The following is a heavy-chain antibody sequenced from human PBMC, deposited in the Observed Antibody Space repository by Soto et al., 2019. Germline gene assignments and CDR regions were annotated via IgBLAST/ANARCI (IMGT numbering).Heavy chain of an antibody. D-gene: IGHD3-10*01. CDR1: GFTFSSYG. CDR3: ARDSAPYYYGSGSYPTFDY. V-gene: IGHV3-33*01. Sequence: GGSLRLSCAASGFTFSSYGMHWVRQAPGKGLEWVAVIWYDGSNKYYADSVKGRFTISRDNSKNTLYLQMNSLRAEDTAVYYCARDSAPYYYGSGSYPTFDYWGQGTLVTVSS. J-gene: IGHJ4*02. CDR2: IWYDGSNK.